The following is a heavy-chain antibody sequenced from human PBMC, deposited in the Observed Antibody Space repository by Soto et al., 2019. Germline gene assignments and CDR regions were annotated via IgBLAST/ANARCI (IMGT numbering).Heavy chain of an antibody. D-gene: IGHD1-26*01. Sequence: QVQLVQSGAEVKKPGSSAKVSCKASGGTFNTFAFTWVRQAPGQGFEWMGGVIPLFNTPDYAQKFQGRVTITAVESTSTVYLELSGLSSDDTAVYFCGLASKWELLGYFYGMDVWGQGTTVIVSS. CDR3: GLASKWELLGYFYGMDV. CDR1: GGTFNTFA. V-gene: IGHV1-69*01. J-gene: IGHJ6*02. CDR2: VIPLFNTP.